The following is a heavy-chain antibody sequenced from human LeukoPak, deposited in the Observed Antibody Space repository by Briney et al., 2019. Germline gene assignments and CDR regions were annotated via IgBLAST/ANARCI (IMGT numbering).Heavy chain of an antibody. CDR1: GFTFGSYA. CDR3: ARAYSYYYDSSGYYSPPDY. CDR2: ISSNGGST. Sequence: GGSLRLSCAASGFTFGSYAMHWVRQAPGKGLDYVSAISSNGGSTYYANSVKGRFTISRDNSKNTLYLQMGSLRAEDMAVYYCARAYSYYYDSSGYYSPPDYWGQGTLVTVSS. D-gene: IGHD3-22*01. J-gene: IGHJ4*02. V-gene: IGHV3-64*01.